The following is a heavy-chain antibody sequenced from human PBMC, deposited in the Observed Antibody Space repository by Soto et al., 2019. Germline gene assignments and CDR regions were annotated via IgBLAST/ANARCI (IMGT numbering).Heavy chain of an antibody. Sequence: QVQLQESGPGLVKPSETLSLTCTVSGGSISSYYWSWIRQPPGKGLEWIGYIYYSGSTNYNPSLKSRVTKSVATSKNQFSLKLSSVTAADTAVYYCARRYGACFDSWGQGTLVTVSS. CDR1: GGSISSYY. CDR3: ARRYGACFDS. D-gene: IGHD5-18*01. V-gene: IGHV4-59*08. CDR2: IYYSGST. J-gene: IGHJ4*02.